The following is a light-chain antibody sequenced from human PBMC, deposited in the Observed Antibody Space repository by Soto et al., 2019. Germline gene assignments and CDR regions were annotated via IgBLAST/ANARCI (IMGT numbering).Light chain of an antibody. CDR3: HQRQSWPRT. J-gene: IGKJ1*01. Sequence: EIVLTQSPGTLSLFPGERATLSYLASQSVSNNYLAWYQQKPGQAPRLLIYGASSRATGIPDRFSGSGSGTDFTLTISSLAPDDFAIYYCHQRQSWPRTFGQGTKVDIK. V-gene: IGKV3D-20*02. CDR1: QSVSNNY. CDR2: GAS.